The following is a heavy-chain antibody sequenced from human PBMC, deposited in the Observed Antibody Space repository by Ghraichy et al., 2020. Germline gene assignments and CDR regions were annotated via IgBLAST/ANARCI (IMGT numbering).Heavy chain of an antibody. CDR3: AAGLSGYLYGYPD. CDR2: MVVGSGSA. CDR1: GFTFTRSA. V-gene: IGHV1-58*01. J-gene: IGHJ4*02. D-gene: IGHD5-18*01. Sequence: SVKVSCKVSGFTFTRSAVQWVRQARGQGLEWMAWMVVGSGSANYAQKFQDRITITRDISTSTAYMELSSLRPEDTAVYYCAAGLSGYLYGYPDWGRGTLVTVSS.